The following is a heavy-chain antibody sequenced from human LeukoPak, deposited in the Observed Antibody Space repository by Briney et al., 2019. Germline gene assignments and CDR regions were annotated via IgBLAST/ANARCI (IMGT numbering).Heavy chain of an antibody. CDR2: ISGSGDRT. Sequence: GGSLRLSCAGSGITPNSYAMSWVRQAPGKGLEWVSGISGSGDRTKYTDSVKGRFTISRDNSKNTLYLQMNSLRVEDTAVYYCAKGLNWGQGTLVTVSS. V-gene: IGHV3-23*01. CDR3: AKGLN. CDR1: GITPNSYA. J-gene: IGHJ4*02.